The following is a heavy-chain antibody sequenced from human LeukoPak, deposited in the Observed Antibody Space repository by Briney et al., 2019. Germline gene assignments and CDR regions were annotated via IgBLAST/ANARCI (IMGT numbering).Heavy chain of an antibody. CDR2: VYDSGSI. CDR1: GGSISGYY. J-gene: IGHJ4*02. CDR3: ARATWTNFYFDY. Sequence: PSETLSLTCTVSGGSISGYYWGWIRQPPGKGLEWIGYVYDSGSINYNPSLRSRVTISVDTSKNQFSLKVTSVTAADTAVYYCARATWTNFYFDYWGQGALDTVSS. V-gene: IGHV4-59*08. D-gene: IGHD3/OR15-3a*01.